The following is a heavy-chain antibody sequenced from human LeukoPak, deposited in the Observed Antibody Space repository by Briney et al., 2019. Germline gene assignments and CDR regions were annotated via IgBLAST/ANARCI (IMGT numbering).Heavy chain of an antibody. J-gene: IGHJ4*02. Sequence: GGSLRLSCAASGFTFSSYSMNWVRQAPGKGLEWVSYISSSSSTIYYADSVKGRFTISRDNAKNSLYLQMNSLRAEDTAVYYCARDWSHYYGSGSYHGYWGQGTLVTVSS. D-gene: IGHD3-10*01. CDR1: GFTFSSYS. V-gene: IGHV3-48*01. CDR2: ISSSSSTI. CDR3: ARDWSHYYGSGSYHGY.